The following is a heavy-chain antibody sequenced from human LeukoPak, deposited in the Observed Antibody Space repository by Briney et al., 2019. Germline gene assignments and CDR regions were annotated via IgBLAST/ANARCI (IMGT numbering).Heavy chain of an antibody. CDR1: GYTFTSYG. Sequence: ASVKVSCKASGYTFTSYGISWVRQAPGQGLEWMGWISAYNGNTNYAQKLQGRVTMTTDTSTSTAYMELRSLRSDDTAVYYCARVAGQYNWNDSFHYYYMDVWGKRTTVTVSS. CDR3: ARVAGQYNWNDSFHYYYMDV. D-gene: IGHD1-1*01. CDR2: ISAYNGNT. V-gene: IGHV1-18*01. J-gene: IGHJ6*03.